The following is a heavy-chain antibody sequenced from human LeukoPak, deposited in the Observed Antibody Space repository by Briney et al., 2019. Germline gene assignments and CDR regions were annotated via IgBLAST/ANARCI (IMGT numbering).Heavy chain of an antibody. J-gene: IGHJ4*02. CDR2: IYYSGST. D-gene: IGHD6-13*01. Sequence: SETLSLTCTVSGGSISSGDYYWSWIRQPPGKGLEWIGYIYYSGSTYYNPSLKSRVTISVDTSKNQFSLKLSSVTAADTAVYYCARDNRIAAAFDYWGQGTLVTVSS. CDR3: ARDNRIAAAFDY. CDR1: GGSISSGDYY. V-gene: IGHV4-30-4*01.